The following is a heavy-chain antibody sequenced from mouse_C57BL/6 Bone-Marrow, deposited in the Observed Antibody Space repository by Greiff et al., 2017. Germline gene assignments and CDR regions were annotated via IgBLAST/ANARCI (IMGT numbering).Heavy chain of an antibody. CDR3: AREGGGGSLFAY. CDR2: IAPSDSYT. CDR1: GYTFTSYW. V-gene: IGHV1-69*01. Sequence: QVQLQQPGAELVMPGASVKLSCKASGYTFTSYWMHWVKQRPGQGLEWIGEIAPSDSYTNYNQKFKGKSTLTVDKSSSTAYMQLSSLTSEDSAVYYCAREGGGGSLFAYWGQGTLVTVSA. D-gene: IGHD1-1*02. J-gene: IGHJ3*01.